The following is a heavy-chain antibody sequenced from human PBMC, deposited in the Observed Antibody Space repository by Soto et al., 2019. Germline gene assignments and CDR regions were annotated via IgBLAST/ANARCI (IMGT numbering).Heavy chain of an antibody. J-gene: IGHJ3*02. CDR2: IYYSGST. Sequence: SETLSLTCTVSGGSISSYYWSWIRQPPGKGLEWIGYIYYSGSTNYNPSLKSRVTISVDTSKNQFSLKLSSVTAADTAVYYCARRYSGYANAFDIWGQGTMVTVSS. V-gene: IGHV4-59*01. CDR1: GGSISSYY. CDR3: ARRYSGYANAFDI. D-gene: IGHD5-12*01.